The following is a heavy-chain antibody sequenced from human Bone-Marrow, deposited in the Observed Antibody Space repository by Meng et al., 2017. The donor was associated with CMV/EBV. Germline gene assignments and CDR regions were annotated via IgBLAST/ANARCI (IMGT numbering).Heavy chain of an antibody. J-gene: IGHJ4*02. CDR1: GGSFSGYY. CDR2: IDHSGST. CDR3: ARLQNGQLVDHDFYY. Sequence: SETLSLTCAVYGGSFSGYYWSWIRQPPGKGLEWIGEIDHSGSTNYNPSLKSRVTISVDTSKNQFSLKLSSVTAADTAVYYCARLQNGQLVDHDFYYWGQGTLVAASS. V-gene: IGHV4-34*01. D-gene: IGHD6-6*01.